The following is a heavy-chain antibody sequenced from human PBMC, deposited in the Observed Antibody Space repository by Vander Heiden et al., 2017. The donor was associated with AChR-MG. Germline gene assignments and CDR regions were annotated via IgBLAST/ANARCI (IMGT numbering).Heavy chain of an antibody. CDR1: GFTFGSYG. V-gene: IGHV3-30*18. J-gene: IGHJ4*02. Sequence: QVQLVASGGGVVQAGRSLHLSCAASGFTFGSYGMHWVRQAQGKGLEWVAVISYDGSNKYYADSVKGRFTISRDNSKNTLYLQMNSLRAEDTAVYYCAKLLTTVAYWGQGTLVTVSS. D-gene: IGHD4-17*01. CDR2: ISYDGSNK. CDR3: AKLLTTVAY.